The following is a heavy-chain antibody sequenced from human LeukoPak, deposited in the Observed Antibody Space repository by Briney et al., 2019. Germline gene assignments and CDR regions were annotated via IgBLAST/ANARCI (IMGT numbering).Heavy chain of an antibody. Sequence: GGSLRLSCAASGFTFSSYWMSWVRQAPGKGLEWVTNIKQDGSEKYYVDSVEGRFTISRDNAKNSLYLQMNSLRAEDTAVYYCARDHEGKSWIAVAGNFDYWGQGTLVTVSS. CDR2: IKQDGSEK. CDR3: ARDHEGKSWIAVAGNFDY. D-gene: IGHD6-19*01. CDR1: GFTFSSYW. J-gene: IGHJ4*02. V-gene: IGHV3-7*01.